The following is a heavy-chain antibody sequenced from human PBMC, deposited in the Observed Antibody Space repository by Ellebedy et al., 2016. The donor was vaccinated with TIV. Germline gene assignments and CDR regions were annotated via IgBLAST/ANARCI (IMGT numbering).Heavy chain of an antibody. V-gene: IGHV4-59*06. D-gene: IGHD5-24*01. CDR3: ARDRIKRGALDI. CDR2: IYYSGST. J-gene: IGHJ3*02. CDR1: GGSISSYY. Sequence: SETLSLTCTVSGGSISSYYWSWIRQPAGKGLEWIGYIYYSGSTSYNPSLKSRVIISVDTSANQFSLKLTSVTAADTAVYFCARDRIKRGALDIWGQGTMVTVSS.